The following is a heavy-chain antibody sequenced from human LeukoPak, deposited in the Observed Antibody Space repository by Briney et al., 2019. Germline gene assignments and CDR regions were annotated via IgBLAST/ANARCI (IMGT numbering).Heavy chain of an antibody. J-gene: IGHJ4*02. CDR2: IYYSGRT. Sequence: PSETLSLSCTVSGGTISSYYWSWIRQPPGKGLEWIGYIYYSGRTNYNPSLKSRVNMSVDTSKNQISLKLSSVTAADTAVYYCARLSDAALAGGYYFDYWGQGTLVTVSS. D-gene: IGHD5-18*01. V-gene: IGHV4-59*08. CDR1: GGTISSYY. CDR3: ARLSDAALAGGYYFDY.